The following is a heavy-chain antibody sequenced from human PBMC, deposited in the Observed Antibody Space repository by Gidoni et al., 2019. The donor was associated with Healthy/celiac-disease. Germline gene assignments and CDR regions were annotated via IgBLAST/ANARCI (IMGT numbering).Heavy chain of an antibody. CDR2: ISYDGSNK. CDR3: ARGRWGYSYGGVYFDY. V-gene: IGHV3-30-3*01. D-gene: IGHD5-18*01. J-gene: IGHJ4*02. Sequence: QVQLVESGGGVVQPGRSLRLSCAASGFTFSSYAMHWVRQAPGKGLEWVAVISYDGSNKYYADSVKGRFTISRDNSKNTLYLQMNSLRAEDTAVYYCARGRWGYSYGGVYFDYWGQGTLVTVSS. CDR1: GFTFSSYA.